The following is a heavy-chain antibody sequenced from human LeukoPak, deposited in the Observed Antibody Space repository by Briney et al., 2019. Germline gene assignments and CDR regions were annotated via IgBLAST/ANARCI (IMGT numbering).Heavy chain of an antibody. D-gene: IGHD3-22*01. Sequence: GGSLRLSCVASGFTFSNYDMHWVRQGTGKGLEWVSGIGTGGDTHYPDSVKGRFTISRENAKNSLYLQMSNLRVGDTAMYYCARAARFYGSSGAHAFDIWGQGTMVTVS. V-gene: IGHV3-13*01. CDR3: ARAARFYGSSGAHAFDI. J-gene: IGHJ3*02. CDR2: IGTGGDT. CDR1: GFTFSNYD.